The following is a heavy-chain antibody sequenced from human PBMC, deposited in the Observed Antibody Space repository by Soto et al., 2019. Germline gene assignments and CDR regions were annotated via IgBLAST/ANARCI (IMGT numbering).Heavy chain of an antibody. D-gene: IGHD2-8*02. J-gene: IGHJ4*02. V-gene: IGHV4-30-2*01. CDR2: IYHTGGT. Sequence: PSETLSLTCSVSGASSSTDYYSWSWLRQPPGKGLEWIGNIYHTGGTQYNPSLKSRVTILLDKSRKQFSLNLSSVTAADTAVYYCARVFSNFWYFFDFWGQGSLVTVSS. CDR3: ARVFSNFWYFFDF. CDR1: GASSSTDYYS.